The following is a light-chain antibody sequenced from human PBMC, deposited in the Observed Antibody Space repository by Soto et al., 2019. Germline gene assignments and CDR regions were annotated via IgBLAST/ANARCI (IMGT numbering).Light chain of an antibody. CDR1: SSDGGGYNY. CDR2: EVS. V-gene: IGLV2-14*01. J-gene: IGLJ1*01. CDR3: SSYASSITYV. Sequence: SVLTQPASASGSPGQSIASSGTGTSSDGGGYNYVSWYQQHPGKAPKLMIYEVSNRPSGVSNRFSGSKSGNTASLTISGLQAEDEADYYCSSYASSITYVFGTGTKVTVL.